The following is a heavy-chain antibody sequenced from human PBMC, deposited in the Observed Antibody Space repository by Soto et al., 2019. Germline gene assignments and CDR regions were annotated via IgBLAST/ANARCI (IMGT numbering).Heavy chain of an antibody. D-gene: IGHD6-19*01. CDR1: GGTFSAYT. V-gene: IGHV1-69*02. CDR3: AASSGWGNLDY. Sequence: SVKVSCKAPGGTFSAYTISWVRQAPGQGLEWMGRINPILSIANYAQKFQGRVTITADKSTSTAYMELSSLRSEDTAVYYCAASSGWGNLDYWGQGTLVTVSS. J-gene: IGHJ4*02. CDR2: INPILSIA.